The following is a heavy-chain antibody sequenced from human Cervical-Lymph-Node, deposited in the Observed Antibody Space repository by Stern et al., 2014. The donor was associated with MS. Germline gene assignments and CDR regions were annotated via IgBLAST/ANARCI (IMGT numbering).Heavy chain of an antibody. CDR1: GYTFTTFG. D-gene: IGHD7-27*01. Sequence: QVQLVESGPEVKKPGASVKVSCRASGYTFTTFGISWVREAPGQGLEWMGWISGYSPNTNYAQRFHGRVTLTTDTSTSTAYMELRSLRSDDTAIYYCARGTGDLKFWGQGTLVTVSS. CDR2: ISGYSPNT. J-gene: IGHJ4*02. CDR3: ARGTGDLKF. V-gene: IGHV1-18*01.